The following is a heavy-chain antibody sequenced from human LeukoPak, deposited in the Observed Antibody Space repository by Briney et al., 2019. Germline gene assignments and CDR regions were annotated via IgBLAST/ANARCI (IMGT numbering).Heavy chain of an antibody. D-gene: IGHD1-26*01. J-gene: IGHJ4*02. V-gene: IGHV4-59*01. CDR2: ISYSGST. CDR1: GGSINSNY. Sequence: PSETLSLTCTVSGGSINSNYWSWIRQPPEKGLEWIGYISYSGSTNYNPSLKSRVTISFDTSKSQFSLNLNSVTAADTAVYYCARGRQVGNTGYYFDYWGQGTLVTVSS. CDR3: ARGRQVGNTGYYFDY.